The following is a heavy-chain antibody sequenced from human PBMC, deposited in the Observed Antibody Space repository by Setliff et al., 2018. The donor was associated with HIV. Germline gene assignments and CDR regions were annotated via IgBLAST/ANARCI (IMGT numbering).Heavy chain of an antibody. J-gene: IGHJ4*02. CDR2: IFHSGTT. D-gene: IGHD1-26*01. Sequence: LSLTCAVSGGSISSGSYYWAWIRQPPGKGLEWIGSIFHSGTTHYNPSLKSRVTISIDTSKNQFSLNLSSVTAADTAVYYCARALDSGSFPRELDYWGQGTLVTVSS. CDR3: ARALDSGSFPRELDY. CDR1: GGSISSGSYY. V-gene: IGHV4-39*07.